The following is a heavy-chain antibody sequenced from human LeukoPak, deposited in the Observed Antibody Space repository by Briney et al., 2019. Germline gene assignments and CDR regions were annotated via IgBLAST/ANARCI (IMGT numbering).Heavy chain of an antibody. V-gene: IGHV3-49*03. CDR2: IRSKAYGGTT. Sequence: GRSLRLSCTASGFTFGDYAMSWFRQAPGKGLEWVGFIRSKAYGGTTEYAASVKGRFTISRDDSKSIAYLQMNSLKTEDTPVYYCTRDKRTYYYGSGSFDYWGQGTLVTVSS. CDR3: TRDKRTYYYGSGSFDY. CDR1: GFTFGDYA. J-gene: IGHJ4*02. D-gene: IGHD3-10*01.